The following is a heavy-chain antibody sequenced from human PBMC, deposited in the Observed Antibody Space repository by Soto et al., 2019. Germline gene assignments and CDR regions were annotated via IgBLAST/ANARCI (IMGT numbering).Heavy chain of an antibody. J-gene: IGHJ3*02. V-gene: IGHV1-2*02. CDR3: ARGGGVGVAGSAAFDM. CDR1: GYPVTAYY. D-gene: IGHD3-3*01. CDR2: INPATGAA. Sequence: QLHLVQSGAVVKKPGASVTVSCSASGYPVTAYYMHWVRQAPGRGLEWMGGINPATGAAKYTQTFQGGVTMTRDTSTSTVFMELSGLTSGGTAVFYFARGGGVGVAGSAAFDMWGQGTLVTVSS.